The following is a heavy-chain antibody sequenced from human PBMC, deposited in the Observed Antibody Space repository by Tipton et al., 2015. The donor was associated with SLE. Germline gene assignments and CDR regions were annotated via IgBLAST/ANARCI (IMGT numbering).Heavy chain of an antibody. D-gene: IGHD4-17*01. CDR3: AKRPVTTATVYFDY. V-gene: IGHV3-23*01. CDR1: RFTFSTYG. CDR2: ISGSDGST. J-gene: IGHJ4*02. Sequence: LSLTCAASRFTFSTYGMRWVRQSPEKGLEWVSSISGSDGSTYYADSVKGRFTISRDNSKNTLYLQMNSLRAEDTAVYYCAKRPVTTATVYFDYWGQGTLVTVSS.